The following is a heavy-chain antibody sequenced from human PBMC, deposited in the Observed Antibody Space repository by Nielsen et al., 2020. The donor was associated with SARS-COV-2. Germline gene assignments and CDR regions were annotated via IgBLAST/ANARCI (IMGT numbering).Heavy chain of an antibody. V-gene: IGHV4-59*13. Sequence: SETLSLTCTVSGGSISSYYWSWIRQPPGKGLEWIGYIYYSGSTNYNPSLKSRVTISVDTSKNQFSLKLSSVTAADTAVYYCASHIYYYDSSGYYYNDYWGQGTLVTVSS. CDR2: IYYSGST. CDR1: GGSISSYY. D-gene: IGHD3-22*01. J-gene: IGHJ4*02. CDR3: ASHIYYYDSSGYYYNDY.